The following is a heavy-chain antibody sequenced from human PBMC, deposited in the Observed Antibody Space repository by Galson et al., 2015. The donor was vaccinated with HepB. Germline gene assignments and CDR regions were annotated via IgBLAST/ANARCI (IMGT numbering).Heavy chain of an antibody. CDR2: INPSGGST. D-gene: IGHD1-14*01. J-gene: IGHJ3*02. CDR1: GYTFASYY. V-gene: IGHV1-46*04. Sequence: SCKASGYTFASYYMHWVRQAPGQGLEWMGIINPSGGSTSYAQKLQGRVTMTRDTSTSTVYMELSSLRSEDTAVYYCARGNHNGDAFDIWGQGTMVTVSS. CDR3: ARGNHNGDAFDI.